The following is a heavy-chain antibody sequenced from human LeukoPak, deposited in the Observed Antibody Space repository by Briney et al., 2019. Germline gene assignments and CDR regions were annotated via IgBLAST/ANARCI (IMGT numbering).Heavy chain of an antibody. CDR3: ARLGTRYYYGMDV. V-gene: IGHV4-59*01. CDR1: GGSISSYY. Sequence: SETLSLTCTVSGGSISSYYWSWIRQPPGKGLEWIGYIYYSGSTNYNPSLKGRVTISVDTSKNQFSLKLSSVTAADTAVYYCARLGTRYYYGMDVWGQGTTVTVSS. D-gene: IGHD4-23*01. J-gene: IGHJ6*02. CDR2: IYYSGST.